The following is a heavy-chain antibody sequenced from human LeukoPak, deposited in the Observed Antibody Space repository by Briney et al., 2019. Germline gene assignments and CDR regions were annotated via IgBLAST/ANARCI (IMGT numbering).Heavy chain of an antibody. V-gene: IGHV3-7*01. J-gene: IGHJ4*02. CDR2: IKQDGSEK. D-gene: IGHD2-2*01. Sequence: GGSLRLSCEVSGFTFSSYWMSWVRQAPGKGLEWVANIKQDGSEKYCVDSVKGRFTISRDNAKNSLYLQMNSLRAEDTAVYYCARDLDCSSTSCQAFDYWGQGTLVTVSS. CDR3: ARDLDCSSTSCQAFDY. CDR1: GFTFSSYW.